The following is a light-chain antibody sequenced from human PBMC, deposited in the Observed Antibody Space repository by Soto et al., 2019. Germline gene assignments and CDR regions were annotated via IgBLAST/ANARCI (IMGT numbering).Light chain of an antibody. V-gene: IGKV2-24*01. CDR2: LIS. Sequence: DIVMTQTPLSSPVTLGQPASISCRSSQSLVHSDGNTYLSWLHQRPGQPPRLLIYLISNRFSGVPDRFSGSGAGTDFTLKISSVEAEDVGIYYCMQSAQFPTTFGQGTKLEIK. CDR3: MQSAQFPTT. CDR1: QSLVHSDGNTY. J-gene: IGKJ2*01.